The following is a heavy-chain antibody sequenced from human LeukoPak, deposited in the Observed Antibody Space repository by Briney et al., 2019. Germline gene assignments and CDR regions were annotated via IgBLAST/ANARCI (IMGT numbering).Heavy chain of an antibody. J-gene: IGHJ6*02. CDR3: AKNGAAAVTYYYYGMDV. Sequence: GGSLRLSCAASGITFSSYAMSWVRQAPGKGLEWVSSLSTSGGSTYYADSVKGRFTISRDNSKNTLYLQVNSLRAEDTAVYYCAKNGAAAVTYYYYGMDVWGQGTTVTVSS. D-gene: IGHD6-13*01. CDR1: GITFSSYA. V-gene: IGHV3-23*01. CDR2: LSTSGGST.